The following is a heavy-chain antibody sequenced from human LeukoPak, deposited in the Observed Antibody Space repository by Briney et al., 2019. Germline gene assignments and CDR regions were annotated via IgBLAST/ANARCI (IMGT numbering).Heavy chain of an antibody. CDR2: ISYDGSNK. Sequence: GGSLRLSCAASGFTFSSYGMHWVRQAPGKGLEWVAAISYDGSNKYYADSVKGRFTISRDNSKNTLYLQMNSLRAEDTAVYYCAKEAGYQLLADAFDIWGQGTMVTVSS. CDR1: GFTFSSYG. CDR3: AKEAGYQLLADAFDI. V-gene: IGHV3-30*18. D-gene: IGHD2-2*01. J-gene: IGHJ3*02.